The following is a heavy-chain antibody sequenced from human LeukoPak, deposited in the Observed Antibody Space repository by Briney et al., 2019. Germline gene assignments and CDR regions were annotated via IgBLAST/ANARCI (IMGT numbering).Heavy chain of an antibody. CDR3: ARVFITIFGPNWFDP. CDR1: GYTFTSYG. V-gene: IGHV1-18*01. D-gene: IGHD3-3*01. J-gene: IGHJ5*02. CDR2: ISAYNGNT. Sequence: GASVKVSCKASGYTFTSYGISWVRQAPGQGLEWMGWISAYNGNTNYAQKLQGRVTMTTDTSTSTAYMELRSLRSDDTAVYYCARVFITIFGPNWFDPWGPGTLVTVSP.